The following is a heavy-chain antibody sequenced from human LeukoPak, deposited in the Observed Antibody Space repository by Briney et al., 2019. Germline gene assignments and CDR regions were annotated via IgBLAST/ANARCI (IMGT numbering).Heavy chain of an antibody. CDR1: GGSISSGGYY. D-gene: IGHD2-2*01. Sequence: SETLSLTCTVSGGSISSGGYYWSWIRQHPGKGLEWIGYIYYSGSTYYNPSLKSRVTISVDTSKNQFSLKLSSVTAADTAVYYCARVSLKYQLFDYWGQGTLVTVSS. CDR3: ARVSLKYQLFDY. J-gene: IGHJ4*02. V-gene: IGHV4-31*03. CDR2: IYYSGST.